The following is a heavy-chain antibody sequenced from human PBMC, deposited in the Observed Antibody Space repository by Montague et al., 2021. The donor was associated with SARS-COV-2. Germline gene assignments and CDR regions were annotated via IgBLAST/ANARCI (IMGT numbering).Heavy chain of an antibody. CDR2: ISYDGSNK. CDR1: GFTFSSYA. Sequence: SLRLSCAASGFTFSSYAMHWVRQAPGKGLEWVAVISYDGSNKYYADSVKGRFTISRDNSKNTLYLQMNSLRAEDTAVYYCAAEMATISAPLDYRGQGTLVTVSS. CDR3: AAEMATISAPLDY. V-gene: IGHV3-30*04. D-gene: IGHD5-24*01. J-gene: IGHJ4*02.